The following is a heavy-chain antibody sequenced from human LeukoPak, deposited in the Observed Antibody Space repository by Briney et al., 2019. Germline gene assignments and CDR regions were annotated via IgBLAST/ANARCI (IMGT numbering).Heavy chain of an antibody. D-gene: IGHD6-13*01. V-gene: IGHV3-23*01. CDR1: GYTFSSYA. CDR2: ISGSGGST. Sequence: GGSLRLSCAASGYTFSSYAMSWVRQAPGKGLEWVSAISGSGGSTYYADTLKGRVTISTDNSKNTLYLQMNSLRAEDTAVSYCAKTGTPWYYFDYWGQGTLVTVSS. CDR3: AKTGTPWYYFDY. J-gene: IGHJ4*02.